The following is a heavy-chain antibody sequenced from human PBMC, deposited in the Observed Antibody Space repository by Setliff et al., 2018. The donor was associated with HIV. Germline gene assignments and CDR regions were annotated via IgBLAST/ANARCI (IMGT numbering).Heavy chain of an antibody. D-gene: IGHD1-1*01. J-gene: IGHJ4*02. CDR3: ARQLSNSFES. V-gene: IGHV1-2*06. Sequence: ASVKVSCKAIGYMILGYKMNWVRQAPGQGLEWIGRISPNNGAAEYAPKFQGRVSMTLDTSISTAYLEIPRLTSDDAAVYFCARQLSNSFESWGQGTLVTVPS. CDR2: ISPNNGAA. CDR1: GYMILGYK.